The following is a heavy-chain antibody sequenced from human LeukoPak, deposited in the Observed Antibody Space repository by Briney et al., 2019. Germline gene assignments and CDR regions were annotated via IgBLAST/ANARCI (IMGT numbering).Heavy chain of an antibody. CDR3: ARQDHFFDS. V-gene: IGHV4-59*08. CDR1: GGSLSRNY. J-gene: IGHJ4*02. Sequence: SETLSLTCTVSGGSLSRNYWSWIRQHPGKGLEWIGYIKYSGSTNYNPSLKSRVTISVDTSKNQFSLQLSSVTAADTAVYYCARQDHFFDSWGQGTLVTVSS. CDR2: IKYSGST.